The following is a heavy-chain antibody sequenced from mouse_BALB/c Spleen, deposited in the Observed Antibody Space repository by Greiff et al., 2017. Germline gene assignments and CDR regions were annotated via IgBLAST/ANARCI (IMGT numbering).Heavy chain of an antibody. CDR3: ARSLSTMITGGYFDY. CDR2: IHYSGST. V-gene: IGHV3-1*02. CDR1: GYSITSGYS. Sequence: DVKLVESGPDLVKPSQSLSLTCTVTGYSITSGYSWHWIRQFPGNKLEWMGYIHYSGSTNYNPSLKSRISITQDTSKNQFFLQLNSVTTEDTATYYCARSLSTMITGGYFDYWGQGTTLTVSS. D-gene: IGHD2-4*01. J-gene: IGHJ2*01.